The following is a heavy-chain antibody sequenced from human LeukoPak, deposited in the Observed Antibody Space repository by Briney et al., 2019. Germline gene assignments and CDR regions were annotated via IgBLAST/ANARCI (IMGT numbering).Heavy chain of an antibody. V-gene: IGHV1-2*02. D-gene: IGHD6-13*01. CDR2: INPNSGGT. CDR1: GYTFTGYY. J-gene: IGHJ1*01. Sequence: ASVKVSCKASGYTFTGYYMHWVRQAPGQGLEWMGWINPNSGGTNYAQKFQGRVTMTRDTSISTAYMELSRLRSDDTAVYYCARVNLAAAGSPKYFQHWGQGTLVTVSS. CDR3: ARVNLAAAGSPKYFQH.